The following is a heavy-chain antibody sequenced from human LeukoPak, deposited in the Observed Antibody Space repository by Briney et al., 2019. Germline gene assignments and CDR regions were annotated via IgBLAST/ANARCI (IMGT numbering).Heavy chain of an antibody. CDR2: ISYDGSNK. J-gene: IGHJ4*02. V-gene: IGHV3-30*18. CDR3: AKDRGFGVFFQYYFDY. D-gene: IGHD3-10*01. CDR1: GFSFSSYG. Sequence: GRSLRLSCAASGFSFSSYGMHGVRQAPGKGLEWVAVISYDGSNKYYADSVKGRFTISRDNSKNTLYVQMNSLRAEDTAVYYCAKDRGFGVFFQYYFDYWGQGTLVTVSS.